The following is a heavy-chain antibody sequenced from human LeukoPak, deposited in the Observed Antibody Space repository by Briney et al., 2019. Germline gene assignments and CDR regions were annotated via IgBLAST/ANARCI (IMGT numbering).Heavy chain of an antibody. D-gene: IGHD3-10*01. CDR1: GFTFSSYA. CDR2: ISGSGGST. CDR3: VRNKDGSGSYFDY. V-gene: IGHV3-23*01. J-gene: IGHJ4*02. Sequence: GGSLRLSCAASGFTFSSYAMSWVRQAPGKGLEWVSAISGSGGSTYYADSVKGRFTISRDDSKNTLYLQMNSLGAEDTAVYYCVRNKDGSGSYFDYWGQGTLVTVSS.